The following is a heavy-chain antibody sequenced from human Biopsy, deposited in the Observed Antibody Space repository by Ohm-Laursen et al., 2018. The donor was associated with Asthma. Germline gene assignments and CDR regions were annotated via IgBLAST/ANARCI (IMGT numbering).Heavy chain of an antibody. CDR1: GHNFISFA. CDR3: ARTYYDFLTGQVKDVFGV. V-gene: IGHV1-3*04. D-gene: IGHD3-9*01. Sequence: ASVKVSCNASGHNFISFAMHWVRQAPGQRLEWMGWVNTGNGDTKYSQKFQGRVTITRDTSASTAYMELRSLRSEDTATYYCARTYYDFLTGQVKDVFGVWGQGTMVTVSS. J-gene: IGHJ3*01. CDR2: VNTGNGDT.